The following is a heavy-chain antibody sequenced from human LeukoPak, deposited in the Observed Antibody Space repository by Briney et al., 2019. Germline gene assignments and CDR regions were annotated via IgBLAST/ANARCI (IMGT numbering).Heavy chain of an antibody. CDR3: AKPGYCTNGVCYNGGEFDY. D-gene: IGHD2-8*01. CDR1: GVTFSSYA. V-gene: IGHV3-23*01. CDR2: ISDIGGST. Sequence: AWSLRLSCAASGVTFSSYAMSWVRQAPGKGLEWVSTISDIGGSTYYADSVRGRFTISRDNSKNTLYLQMNSLRAEDTAVYYCAKPGYCTNGVCYNGGEFDYWGQGTLVTVSS. J-gene: IGHJ4*02.